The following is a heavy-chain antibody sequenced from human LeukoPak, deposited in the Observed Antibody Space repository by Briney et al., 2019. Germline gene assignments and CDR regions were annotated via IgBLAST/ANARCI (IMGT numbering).Heavy chain of an antibody. J-gene: IGHJ4*02. CDR1: GGSFSGYY. V-gene: IGHV4-34*01. Sequence: SETLSLTCAVYGGSFSGYYWSWIRQPPGKGLEWIGEINHSGSTTYNPSLKSRVTMSVDTSKNQFALKLTSVTAADTAVYYCARRGNDVVNFDYWGQGTLVTVSS. CDR2: INHSGST. CDR3: ARRGNDVVNFDY. D-gene: IGHD1-1*01.